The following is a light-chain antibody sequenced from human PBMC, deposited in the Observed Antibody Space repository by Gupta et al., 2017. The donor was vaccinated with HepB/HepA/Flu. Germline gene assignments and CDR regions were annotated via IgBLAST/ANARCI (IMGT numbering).Light chain of an antibody. Sequence: QSLLTPPPSMPGSLGKRVPIACTGSSSNIGACYDVNWYQQLPGTAPNPLIYGNSNRTSGVPDRFPGSKSGTSASLAITGLQAEDEADYYCQSYDSSLSGSHVVFGGGTKLTVL. J-gene: IGLJ2*01. V-gene: IGLV1-40*01. CDR1: SSNIGACYD. CDR2: GNS. CDR3: QSYDSSLSGSHVV.